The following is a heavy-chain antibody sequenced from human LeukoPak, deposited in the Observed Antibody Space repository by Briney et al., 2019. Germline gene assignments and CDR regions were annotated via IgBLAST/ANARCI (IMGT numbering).Heavy chain of an antibody. Sequence: SETLSPTCSVSGGSISTYFWNYIRQSPGKGLEWIGYIYYTGSTSYNPSLRSRVTMSADTSKNQFSLKLSSVTAADTAVYYCATLQLKRQRYYYYYMDVWGKGTTVTVSS. CDR2: IYYTGST. CDR3: ATLQLKRQRYYYYYMDV. V-gene: IGHV4-59*12. D-gene: IGHD1-1*01. CDR1: GGSISTYF. J-gene: IGHJ6*03.